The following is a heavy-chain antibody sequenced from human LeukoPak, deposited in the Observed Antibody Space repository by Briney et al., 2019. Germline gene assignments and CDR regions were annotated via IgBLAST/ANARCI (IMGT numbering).Heavy chain of an antibody. CDR1: GGTFSSYA. CDR2: IIPIFGTA. J-gene: IGHJ4*02. V-gene: IGHV1-69*13. D-gene: IGHD2-15*01. Sequence: ASVTVSCKASGGTFSSYAISWVRQAPGQGLEWMGGIIPIFGTANYAQKFQGRVTITADESTSTAYMELSSLRSEDTAVYYCAREEYCSGGSCGFDYWGQGTLVTVSS. CDR3: AREEYCSGGSCGFDY.